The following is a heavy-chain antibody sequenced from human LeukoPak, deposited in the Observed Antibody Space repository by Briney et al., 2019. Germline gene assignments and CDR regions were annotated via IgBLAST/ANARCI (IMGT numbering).Heavy chain of an antibody. CDR2: INHSGSA. V-gene: IGHV4-34*01. Sequence: SETLSLTCAVYGGSFSDYYWSWIRQPPGKGLEWIGEINHSGSANYNPSLKSRVTISVDMSKNQFSLKLSSVTAADTAVYYCASLVVPAATFDYWGQGTLVTVSS. J-gene: IGHJ4*02. CDR1: GGSFSDYY. CDR3: ASLVVPAATFDY. D-gene: IGHD2-2*01.